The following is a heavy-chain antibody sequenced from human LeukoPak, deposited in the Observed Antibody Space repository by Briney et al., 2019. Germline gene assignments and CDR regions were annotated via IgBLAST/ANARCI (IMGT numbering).Heavy chain of an antibody. D-gene: IGHD3-3*01. Sequence: SETLSLTCTVSGGSISSSSYYWGWIRQPPGKGLEWIGSIYYSGSTYYNPSLKSRVTISVDTSKNQFSLKLSSVTAADTAVYYCARRSTIFGVVIIFDPWGQGTLVTVSS. J-gene: IGHJ5*02. CDR3: ARRSTIFGVVIIFDP. CDR2: IYYSGST. V-gene: IGHV4-39*01. CDR1: GGSISSSSYY.